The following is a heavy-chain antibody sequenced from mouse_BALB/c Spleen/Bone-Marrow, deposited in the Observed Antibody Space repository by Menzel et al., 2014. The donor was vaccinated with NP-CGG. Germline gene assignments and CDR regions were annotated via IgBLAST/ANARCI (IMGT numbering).Heavy chain of an antibody. J-gene: IGHJ4*01. CDR1: GFTFSSFG. CDR3: ARDEDYAMDY. CDR2: ISSGSSTI. V-gene: IGHV5-17*02. Sequence: EVQLQESGGGLVQPGGSRKLSCAASGFTFSSFGMHWVRQAPEKGLEWVAYISSGSSTIYYADTVKGRFTISRDNPKNTLFLQVTSLRSEDTAMYYCARDEDYAMDYWGQGTSVTVSS.